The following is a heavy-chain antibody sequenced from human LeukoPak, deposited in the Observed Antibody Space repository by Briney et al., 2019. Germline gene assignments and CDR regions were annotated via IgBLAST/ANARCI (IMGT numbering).Heavy chain of an antibody. V-gene: IGHV3-21*01. D-gene: IGHD6-19*01. J-gene: IGHJ6*02. Sequence: GGSLRLSCAASGFTFSSYSMNCVRQAPGEGLECVSSISSNSTYIYYADSVKGRFTISRDNAKNSLYLQMISLRAEDTAVYYCARDQRWLVPYYYYGMDVWGQGTTVTVSS. CDR3: ARDQRWLVPYYYYGMDV. CDR2: ISSNSTYI. CDR1: GFTFSSYS.